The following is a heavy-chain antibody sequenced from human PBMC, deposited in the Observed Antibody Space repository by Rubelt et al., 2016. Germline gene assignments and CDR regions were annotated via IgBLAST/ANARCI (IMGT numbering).Heavy chain of an antibody. J-gene: IGHJ4*02. D-gene: IGHD2-8*01. Sequence: QVQLQQWGAGLLKPSETLSLTCAVYGGSFSGYYWSWIRQPPGKGLEWIGEINHSGSTNYNPSLKSRVTISGDTSKYQFSLKLSSVTAADTAVYYCARGYCTNGVCYGGDYWGQGTLVSVSS. CDR2: INHSGST. CDR3: ARGYCTNGVCYGGDY. CDR1: GGSFSGYY. V-gene: IGHV4-34*01.